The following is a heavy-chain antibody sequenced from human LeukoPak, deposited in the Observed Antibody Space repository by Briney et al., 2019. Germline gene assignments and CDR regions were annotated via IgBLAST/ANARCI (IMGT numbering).Heavy chain of an antibody. Sequence: ASVKVSCKASGYTFTHHPMHWVRQAPGQGLEWMGWINPNSGDTNYVQKFQGRVTMTRDPSISTAYMELSGLRADDTAVYYCARERYTAYGNFDYWGQGTQVTVSS. CDR2: INPNSGDT. CDR1: GYTFTHHP. J-gene: IGHJ4*02. D-gene: IGHD5-12*01. CDR3: ARERYTAYGNFDY. V-gene: IGHV1-2*02.